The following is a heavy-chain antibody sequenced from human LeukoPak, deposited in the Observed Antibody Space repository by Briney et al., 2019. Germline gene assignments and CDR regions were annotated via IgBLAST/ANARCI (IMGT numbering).Heavy chain of an antibody. CDR3: AREGTAGTKLNWFGS. CDR1: GGSISTYY. V-gene: IGHV4-59*01. CDR2: IHYSGNT. Sequence: SETLSLTCSVSGGSISTYYWSWIRQPPGKGLEWIGYIHYSGNTNYNPSLKSRVTISVDTSKNQFSLKVSSVTAADTAVYYCAREGTAGTKLNWFGSWGPGTLVTVSS. D-gene: IGHD1-1*01. J-gene: IGHJ5*01.